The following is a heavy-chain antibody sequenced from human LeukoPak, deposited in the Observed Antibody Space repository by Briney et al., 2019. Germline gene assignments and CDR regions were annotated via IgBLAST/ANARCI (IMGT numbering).Heavy chain of an antibody. V-gene: IGHV3-23*01. CDR2: ISGSGGST. CDR1: GFTFSSYA. Sequence: GSLRLSCAASGFTFSSYAMSWVRQAPGKGLEWVSAISGSGGSTYYADSVKGRFTISRDNSKNTLYLQMSSLRAEDTAVYYCVKDKDGLLYFDYWGQGTLVTVSS. CDR3: VKDKDGLLYFDY. J-gene: IGHJ4*02.